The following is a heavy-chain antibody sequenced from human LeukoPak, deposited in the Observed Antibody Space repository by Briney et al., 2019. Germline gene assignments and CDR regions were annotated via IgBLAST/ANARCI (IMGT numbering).Heavy chain of an antibody. J-gene: IGHJ1*01. CDR1: GGSISSSSYY. CDR3: ARTYYYDSSGYYFQH. V-gene: IGHV4-39*01. D-gene: IGHD3-22*01. Sequence: SETLSLTCTVSGGSISSSSYYWGWIRQPPGKGLEWIGGIYYSGSTYYNPSLKSRVTISVDTSKSQFSLKLSSVTAADTAVYYCARTYYYDSSGYYFQHWGQGTLVTVSS. CDR2: IYYSGST.